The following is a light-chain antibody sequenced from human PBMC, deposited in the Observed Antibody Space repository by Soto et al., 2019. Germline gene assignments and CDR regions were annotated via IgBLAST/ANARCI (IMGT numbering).Light chain of an antibody. CDR2: WAS. Sequence: DIVMTQSPDSLAVSLGERATINCKSSQSVLFSSNNKNYLAWYQQKPRQPPKLLIHWASTRESGVPDRFTGGGSGTDFPLTISSLQAEEVAVYYCQQYYGSPFTFGPGTKVDIK. CDR1: QSVLFSSNNKNY. J-gene: IGKJ3*01. V-gene: IGKV4-1*01. CDR3: QQYYGSPFT.